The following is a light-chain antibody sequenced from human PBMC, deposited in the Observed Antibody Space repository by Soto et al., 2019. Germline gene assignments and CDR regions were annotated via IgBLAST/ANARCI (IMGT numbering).Light chain of an antibody. Sequence: DIQMTQSPSTLSASVGDRVTITFRASQIISRWLAWYQQKKGKAPKALIYDASTLRSGVPSRFSGGGYGTEFTLTISSLQTDDFATYYCQQYNHYSRTFGQGTKVDIK. V-gene: IGKV1-5*01. CDR2: DAS. CDR1: QIISRW. CDR3: QQYNHYSRT. J-gene: IGKJ2*01.